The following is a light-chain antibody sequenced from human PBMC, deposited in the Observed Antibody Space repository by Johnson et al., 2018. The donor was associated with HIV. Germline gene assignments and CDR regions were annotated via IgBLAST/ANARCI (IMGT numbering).Light chain of an antibody. CDR3: GTWDSSLSVFYV. J-gene: IGLJ1*01. CDR1: SSNIGNKY. CDR2: ENN. Sequence: QSVLTQPPSVSAAPGQKVTISCSGSSSNIGNKYVSWYQQLPGTAPKVLIYENNERPSGIPDRFSGSKSGTSATLGITGLQTGDEADYYCGTWDSSLSVFYVVGTGTKVTVL. V-gene: IGLV1-51*02.